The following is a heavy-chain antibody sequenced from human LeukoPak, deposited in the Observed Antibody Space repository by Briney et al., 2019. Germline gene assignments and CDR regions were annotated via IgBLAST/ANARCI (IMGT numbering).Heavy chain of an antibody. D-gene: IGHD1-26*01. Sequence: SGGSLRLSCAASGFTFSSYSMNWVRQAPGKGLEWVSSISSSSSYIYYADSVKGRFTISRDNAKNSLYLQMNSLRAEDTAVYYCARGFSGSYWREYEGFDYWGQGTLVTVSS. CDR3: ARGFSGSYWREYEGFDY. CDR1: GFTFSSYS. V-gene: IGHV3-21*01. CDR2: ISSSSSYI. J-gene: IGHJ4*02.